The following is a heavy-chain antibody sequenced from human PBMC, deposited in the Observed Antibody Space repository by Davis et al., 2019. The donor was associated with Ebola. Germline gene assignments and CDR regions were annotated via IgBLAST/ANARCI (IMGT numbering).Heavy chain of an antibody. V-gene: IGHV4-59*12. Sequence: SETLSLTCSVSGGSISGYVWSWVRQSPGRGLEFIAYIYYSGFINYNPSLESRVTISLDTPKKQFSLKLSSVTAADTAVYYCARVNFCIGGSCYSHDHWGQGTLVTVSS. CDR2: IYYSGFI. D-gene: IGHD2-15*01. CDR3: ARVNFCIGGSCYSHDH. J-gene: IGHJ5*02. CDR1: GGSISGYV.